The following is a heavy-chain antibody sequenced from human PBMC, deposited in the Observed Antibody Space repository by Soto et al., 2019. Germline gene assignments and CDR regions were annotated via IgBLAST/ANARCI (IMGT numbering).Heavy chain of an antibody. Sequence: ASVKVSCKASGYTFTSYAMHWVRQAPGQRLEWMGWINAGNGNTKYSQKFQGRVTITRDTSASTAYMELSSLRSEDTAVYYCASSRGSSWYRPLDYWGQGTLVTVSP. V-gene: IGHV1-3*01. CDR3: ASSRGSSWYRPLDY. CDR2: INAGNGNT. CDR1: GYTFTSYA. J-gene: IGHJ4*02. D-gene: IGHD6-13*01.